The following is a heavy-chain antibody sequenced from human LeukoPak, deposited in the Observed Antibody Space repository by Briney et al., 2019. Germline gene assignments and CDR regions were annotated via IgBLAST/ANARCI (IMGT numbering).Heavy chain of an antibody. V-gene: IGHV3-48*02. CDR1: GFTLSSYS. CDR2: ISSSSSII. Sequence: GGSLRLSCAAFGFTLSSYSMSWVRQAPGKGLEWVSYISSSSSIIYYADSVKGRFTISRDNAKNSLYLQMSSLRDEDTAVYYCARANGMDVWGQGTTVTVSS. CDR3: ARANGMDV. J-gene: IGHJ6*02.